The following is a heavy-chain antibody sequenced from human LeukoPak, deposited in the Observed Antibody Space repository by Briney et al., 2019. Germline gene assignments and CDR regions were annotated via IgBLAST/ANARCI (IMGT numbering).Heavy chain of an antibody. CDR1: GYTFTSYA. D-gene: IGHD3-9*01. CDR2: INAGNGNT. V-gene: IGHV1-3*01. J-gene: IGHJ6*03. Sequence: ASVKVSCKASGYTFTSYAMHWVRQAPGQRLEWMGWINAGNGNTEYSQKFQGRVTITRDTSASTAYMELSSLRSEDTAVYYCARDPYYDILTGHFSYLDVWGKGTTVTVSS. CDR3: ARDPYYDILTGHFSYLDV.